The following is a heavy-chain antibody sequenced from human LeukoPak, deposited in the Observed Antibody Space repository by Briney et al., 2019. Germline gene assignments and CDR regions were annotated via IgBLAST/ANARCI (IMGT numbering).Heavy chain of an antibody. V-gene: IGHV4-59*01. CDR2: IYYSGST. Sequence: SETLSLTCTVSGGSISNYYWSWIRQPPGKGLEWIGYIYYSGSTNYNPSLKSRVTISVDTPKNQFSLKLSSVTAADTAVYYCASSYYAHYYYYGMDVWGQGTTVTVSS. CDR1: GGSISNYY. D-gene: IGHD2-2*01. J-gene: IGHJ6*02. CDR3: ASSYYAHYYYYGMDV.